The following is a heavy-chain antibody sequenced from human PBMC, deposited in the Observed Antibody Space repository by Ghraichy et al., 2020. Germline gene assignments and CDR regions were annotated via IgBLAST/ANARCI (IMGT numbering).Heavy chain of an antibody. V-gene: IGHV4-39*01. CDR1: GGSISSSSYY. D-gene: IGHD3-22*01. Sequence: SETLSLTCTVSGGSISSSSYYWGWIRQPPGKGLEWIGSIYYSGSTYYNPSLKSRVTISVDTSKNQFSLKLSSVTAADTAVYYCARHGTSGYYYGAYYFDYWGQGTLVTVSS. CDR3: ARHGTSGYYYGAYYFDY. CDR2: IYYSGST. J-gene: IGHJ4*02.